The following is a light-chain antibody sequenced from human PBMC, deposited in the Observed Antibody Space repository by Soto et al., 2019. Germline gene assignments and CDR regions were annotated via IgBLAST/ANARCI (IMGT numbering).Light chain of an antibody. J-gene: IGLJ3*02. Sequence: QSVLTQPPSASGTPGQRVTISCSGSSSNIGSNYVYWYQQLPGTAPKLLIYRNNQRPSGVPDRFSGSKSGTSASLAISGLRSEDEAYYYCAAWDDSLRVFGGGTKVTVL. CDR2: RNN. V-gene: IGLV1-47*01. CDR1: SSNIGSNY. CDR3: AAWDDSLRV.